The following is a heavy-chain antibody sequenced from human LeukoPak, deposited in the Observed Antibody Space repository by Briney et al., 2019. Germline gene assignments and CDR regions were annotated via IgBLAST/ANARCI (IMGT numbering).Heavy chain of an antibody. V-gene: IGHV3-30*02. CDR1: GFTFSSYG. CDR2: IRYDGSNK. CDR3: AKGLVGATTSYSYMDV. D-gene: IGHD1-26*01. Sequence: GGSLRLSCAASGFTFSSYGMHWVRQAPGKGLEWVAFIRYDGSNKYYADSVKGRFTISRDNSKNTLYLQMNSLRAEDTAVYYCAKGLVGATTSYSYMDVWGKGTTVTVSS. J-gene: IGHJ6*03.